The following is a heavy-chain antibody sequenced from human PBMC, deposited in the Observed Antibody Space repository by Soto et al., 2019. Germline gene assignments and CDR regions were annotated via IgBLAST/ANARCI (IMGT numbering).Heavy chain of an antibody. J-gene: IGHJ4*02. V-gene: IGHV3-30*18. Sequence: PGGSPRLSCAACGFTFSSYGMHWVRQAPGKGLEWVAVISYDGSNKYYADSVKGRFTISRDNSKNTLYLQMNSLRAEDTAVYYCAKGNSGSYDYYFDYWGQGTLVTVSS. CDR3: AKGNSGSYDYYFDY. CDR1: GFTFSSYG. D-gene: IGHD1-26*01. CDR2: ISYDGSNK.